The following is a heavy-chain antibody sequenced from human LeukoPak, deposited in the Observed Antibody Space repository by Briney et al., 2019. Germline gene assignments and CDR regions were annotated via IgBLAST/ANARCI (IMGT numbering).Heavy chain of an antibody. CDR1: GYSFTSYY. J-gene: IGHJ6*02. V-gene: IGHV1-46*01. D-gene: IGHD2-8*01. Sequence: ASVKVSCKASGYSFTSYYMHWVRQAPGQGLEWMGIINPSGGSTSYAQKFQGRVTMTRDTSTSTVYMELSSLRSEDTAVYYCARAIGYCTNGVCCRPSDYYGMDVWGQGTTVTVSS. CDR2: INPSGGST. CDR3: ARAIGYCTNGVCCRPSDYYGMDV.